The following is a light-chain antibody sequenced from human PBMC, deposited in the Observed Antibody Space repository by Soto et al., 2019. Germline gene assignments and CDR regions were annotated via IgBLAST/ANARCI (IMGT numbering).Light chain of an antibody. V-gene: IGLV1-44*01. Sequence: QAVVTQPPSASGTPGQRVTISCSGSRSSVGSNTVNWYQHLPGTAPKLLIYSNNHRPSGVPDRFSASKAGASASLAISGIQSEDEGDYYCAAWDASLGGFYVFGSGTKLTVL. CDR2: SNN. J-gene: IGLJ1*01. CDR1: RSSVGSNT. CDR3: AAWDASLGGFYV.